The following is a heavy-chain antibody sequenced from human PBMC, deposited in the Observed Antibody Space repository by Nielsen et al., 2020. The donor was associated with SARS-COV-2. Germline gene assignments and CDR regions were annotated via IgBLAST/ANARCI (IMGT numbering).Heavy chain of an antibody. Sequence: SETLSLTCAAYGGSFSGYYWSWIRQPPGKGLEWIGEINHSGSTNYNPSLKSRVTISVDTSKNQFSLKLSSVTAADTAVYYCARYVAGTSEYFQHWGQGTLVTVSS. CDR1: GGSFSGYY. D-gene: IGHD6-19*01. V-gene: IGHV4-34*01. J-gene: IGHJ1*01. CDR3: ARYVAGTSEYFQH. CDR2: INHSGST.